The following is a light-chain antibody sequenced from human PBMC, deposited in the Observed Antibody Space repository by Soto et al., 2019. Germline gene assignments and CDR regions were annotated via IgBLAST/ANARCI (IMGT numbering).Light chain of an antibody. CDR1: QRVSSSY. Sequence: EIVLTQSPGTLSSSPGERATLSCRASQRVSSSYLAWYQKKPGQAPRLLIYGASSRATGMPDRFSGSGSGTEFSLTISRREHEDFGVYFCQQYGSSPPFTFGQGTKVEI. J-gene: IGKJ2*01. CDR2: GAS. CDR3: QQYGSSPPFT. V-gene: IGKV3-20*01.